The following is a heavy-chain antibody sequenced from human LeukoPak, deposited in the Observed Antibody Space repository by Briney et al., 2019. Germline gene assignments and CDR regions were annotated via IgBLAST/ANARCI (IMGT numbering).Heavy chain of an antibody. V-gene: IGHV3-30-3*01. D-gene: IGHD7-27*01. CDR1: GFTFSSYA. CDR3: ARDRTGDTIYYFDY. CDR2: ISYDGSNK. J-gene: IGHJ4*02. Sequence: GGSLRLSCAASGFTFSSYAMHWVRQAPGKGLEWAAVISYDGSNKYYADSVKGRFTISRDNSKNTLYLQMNSLRAEDTAVYYCARDRTGDTIYYFDYWGQGTLVTVSS.